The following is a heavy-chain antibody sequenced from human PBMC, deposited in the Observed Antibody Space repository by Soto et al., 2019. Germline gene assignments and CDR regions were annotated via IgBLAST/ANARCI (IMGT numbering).Heavy chain of an antibody. CDR3: ASFLIGAAGKRGDY. J-gene: IGHJ4*02. V-gene: IGHV1-69*06. D-gene: IGHD6-13*01. CDR1: GGTFSSYA. Sequence: SVKVSCKASGGTFSSYAISWVRQAPGQGLEWMGGIIPIFGTANYAQKFQGRVTITADKSTSTAYMELSSLRSEDTAVYYCASFLIGAAGKRGDYWGQGTRVTFSS. CDR2: IIPIFGTA.